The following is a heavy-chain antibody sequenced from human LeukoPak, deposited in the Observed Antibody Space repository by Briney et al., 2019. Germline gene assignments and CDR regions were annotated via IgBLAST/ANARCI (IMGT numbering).Heavy chain of an antibody. CDR3: AKFSRAADSY. D-gene: IGHD2-15*01. CDR2: IKQDGSVK. CDR1: GFTFSGYW. V-gene: IGHV3-7*01. Sequence: GALRLSCAASGFTFSGYWMMWVRQPPGKGLEWVANIKQDGSVKQYVDSVKGRFTISRDNAKNSLYLQMDSLRAEDTAVYYCAKFSRAADSYWGQGTLVTVSS. J-gene: IGHJ4*02.